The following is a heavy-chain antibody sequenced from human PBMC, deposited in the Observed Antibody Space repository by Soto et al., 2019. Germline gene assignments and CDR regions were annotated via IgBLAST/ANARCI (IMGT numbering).Heavy chain of an antibody. CDR1: GGSISSGTYC. D-gene: IGHD1-7*01. CDR2: ICYSGTT. J-gene: IGHJ5*02. V-gene: IGHV4-39*01. CDR3: ARHIPMRTRSIGGWFDP. Sequence: SETLSLTCTVSGGSISSGTYCWGWIRQPPGKGLEWIGSICYSGTTYYNPSLKSRVTVPVDTSKNQFPLELSSVTAADTAVYYCARHIPMRTRSIGGWFDPWGQGTLVTVSS.